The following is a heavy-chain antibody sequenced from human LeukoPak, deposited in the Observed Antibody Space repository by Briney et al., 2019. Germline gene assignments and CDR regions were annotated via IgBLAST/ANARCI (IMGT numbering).Heavy chain of an antibody. CDR3: AKDDSGWSFDY. CDR2: ISSSSSYI. CDR1: GFTFSSYS. J-gene: IGHJ4*02. D-gene: IGHD6-19*01. V-gene: IGHV3-21*01. Sequence: GGSLRLSCAASGFTFSSYSMNWVRQAPGKGLEWVSSISSSSSYIYYADSVKGRFTISRDNSKNTLYLQMNSLRAEDTAVYYCAKDDSGWSFDYWGQGTLVTVSS.